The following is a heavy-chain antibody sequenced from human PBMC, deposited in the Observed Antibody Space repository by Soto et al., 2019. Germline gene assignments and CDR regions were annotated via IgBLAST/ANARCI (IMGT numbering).Heavy chain of an antibody. V-gene: IGHV1-69*13. J-gene: IGHJ4*01. D-gene: IGHD3-22*01. CDR2: IIPVLGTP. Sequence: GASVKVSCKSSGGTFSTYGISWLRQAPGQGLEWMGGIIPVLGTPNYAQKFQGRVTITADESTSTVYMELGSLKSDDTAVYYCARDQGVSSSYYVHYFDYWGQGTLVTVSS. CDR3: ARDQGVSSSYYVHYFDY. CDR1: GGTFSTYG.